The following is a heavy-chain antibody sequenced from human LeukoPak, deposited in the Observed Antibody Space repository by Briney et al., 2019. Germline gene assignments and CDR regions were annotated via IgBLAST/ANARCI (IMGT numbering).Heavy chain of an antibody. V-gene: IGHV3-48*02. D-gene: IGHD5-12*01. J-gene: IGHJ4*02. Sequence: PGGSLRLSCAASGFTFSSYSMNWVRQAPGKGLEWVSYISSSSSTIYYADSVKGRFTISRDNAKNSLYLQMNSLRDEDTAVYYCAREDDARGWDEGGYSGYAMTYYFDYWGQGTLVTVSS. CDR1: GFTFSSYS. CDR3: AREDDARGWDEGGYSGYAMTYYFDY. CDR2: ISSSSSTI.